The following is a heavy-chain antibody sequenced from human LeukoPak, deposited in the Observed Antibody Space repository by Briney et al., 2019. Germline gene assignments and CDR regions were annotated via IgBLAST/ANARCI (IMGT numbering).Heavy chain of an antibody. CDR3: ARLAWVAAAGFDR. CDR2: IYLGDSDT. V-gene: IGHV5-51*01. D-gene: IGHD6-13*01. CDR1: GYSFTNYW. Sequence: ESPKTPLNGSGYSFTNYWTGWGLQMPGQGLEWGGIIYLGDSDTRSSPSFQGQVTLSADKSISTAYLQWSSLKASDTAMYYCARLAWVAAAGFDRWGQGTLVTVSS. J-gene: IGHJ5*02.